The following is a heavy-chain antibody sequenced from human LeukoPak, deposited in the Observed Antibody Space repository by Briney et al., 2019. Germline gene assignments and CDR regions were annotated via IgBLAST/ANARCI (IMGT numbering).Heavy chain of an antibody. J-gene: IGHJ4*02. CDR1: GFTFSSYW. Sequence: GASLRLSCAAAGFTFSSYWMSWVRQAPGKGLEWVANIKQDGSEKYYVDSVKGRFTISRDNAKNSLYLQMNSLRAEDTAVYYCARMDYDSWSGYYINPYWAQGTLVTVSS. V-gene: IGHV3-7*01. D-gene: IGHD3-3*01. CDR2: IKQDGSEK. CDR3: ARMDYDSWSGYYINPY.